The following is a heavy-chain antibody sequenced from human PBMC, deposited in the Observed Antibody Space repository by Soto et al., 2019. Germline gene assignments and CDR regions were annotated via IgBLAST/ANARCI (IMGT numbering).Heavy chain of an antibody. J-gene: IGHJ6*02. CDR2: IYYSGST. Sequence: SETLSLTCTVSGGSITSSSYYWGWIRQPPGKGLEWIGSIYYSGSTYYNPSLKSRVTISVDTSKNQFSLWLSSVTAADTAVFYCARHAAADDYLYYGMDVWGQGTTVTVSS. V-gene: IGHV4-39*01. D-gene: IGHD6-13*01. CDR1: GGSITSSSYY. CDR3: ARHAAADDYLYYGMDV.